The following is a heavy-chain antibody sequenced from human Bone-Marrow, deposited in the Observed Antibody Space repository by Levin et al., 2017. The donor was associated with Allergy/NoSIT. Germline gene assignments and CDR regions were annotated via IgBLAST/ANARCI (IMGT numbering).Heavy chain of an antibody. Sequence: ASVKVSCKASGYTFTGYYMHWVRQAPGQGLEWMGRINPNSGGTNYAQKFQGRVTMTRDTSISTAYMELSRLRSDDTAVYYCARVITHYYDSSGYYYVGLPFDIWGQGTMVTVSS. V-gene: IGHV1-2*06. J-gene: IGHJ3*02. CDR3: ARVITHYYDSSGYYYVGLPFDI. D-gene: IGHD3-22*01. CDR1: GYTFTGYY. CDR2: INPNSGGT.